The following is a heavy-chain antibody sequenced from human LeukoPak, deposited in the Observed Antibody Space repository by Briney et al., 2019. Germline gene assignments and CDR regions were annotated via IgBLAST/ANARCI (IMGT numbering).Heavy chain of an antibody. J-gene: IGHJ4*02. D-gene: IGHD2-15*01. CDR2: IYSGGST. CDR1: GFTVSSNY. V-gene: IGHV3-66*01. Sequence: GGSLRLSCAASGFTVSSNYMSWVCQAPGKGLEWVSVIYSGGSTYYADSVKGRFTISRDNSKNTLYLQMNSLRAEDTAVYYCARAGPYCSGGSCYPPAFDYWGQGTLVTVSS. CDR3: ARAGPYCSGGSCYPPAFDY.